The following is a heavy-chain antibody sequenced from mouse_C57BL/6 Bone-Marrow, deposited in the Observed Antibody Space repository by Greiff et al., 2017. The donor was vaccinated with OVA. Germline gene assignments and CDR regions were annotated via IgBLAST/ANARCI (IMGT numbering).Heavy chain of an antibody. J-gene: IGHJ2*01. CDR3: ARNKIYYGSSPRYYFDY. D-gene: IGHD1-1*01. Sequence: QVQLKESGPGLVAPSQSLSITCTVSGFSLTSYAISWVRQPPGKGLEWLGVIWTGGGTHYNSALKSSLSIRKDNSKSQVFLKMNSLQTDDTARYYCARNKIYYGSSPRYYFDYWGQGTTLTVSS. V-gene: IGHV2-9-1*01. CDR1: GFSLTSYA. CDR2: IWTGGGT.